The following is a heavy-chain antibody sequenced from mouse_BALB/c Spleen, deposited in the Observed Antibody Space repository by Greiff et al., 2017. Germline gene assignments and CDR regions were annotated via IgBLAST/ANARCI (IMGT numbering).Heavy chain of an antibody. D-gene: IGHD2-14*01. CDR1: GFTFSSYG. Sequence: EVQLVESGGGLVQPGGSLKLSCAASGFTFSSYGMSWVRQTPDKRLELVATINSNGGSTYYPDSVKGRFTISRDNAKNTLYLQMSSLKSEDTAMYYCARGGIGVFAYWGQGTLVTVSA. V-gene: IGHV5-6-3*01. J-gene: IGHJ3*01. CDR2: INSNGGST. CDR3: ARGGIGVFAY.